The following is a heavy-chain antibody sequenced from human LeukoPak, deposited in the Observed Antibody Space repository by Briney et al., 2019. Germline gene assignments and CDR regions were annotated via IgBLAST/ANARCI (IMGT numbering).Heavy chain of an antibody. D-gene: IGHD3-16*01. Sequence: SQTLSLTCSVSGDSIRRGNYYWSWIRQSAGKGLEWIGRINPSGSTNYNPSLKSRVIISVDTSKNQFSLKLSSVTAADTAVYYCASYTDAFDVWGQGTMVTVSS. V-gene: IGHV4-61*02. CDR3: ASYTDAFDV. CDR1: GDSIRRGNYY. CDR2: INPSGST. J-gene: IGHJ3*01.